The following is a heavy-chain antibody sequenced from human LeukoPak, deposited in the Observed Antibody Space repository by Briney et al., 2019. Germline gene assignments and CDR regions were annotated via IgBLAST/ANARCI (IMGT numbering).Heavy chain of an antibody. D-gene: IGHD6-13*01. V-gene: IGHV3-21*03. Sequence: GGSLRLSCAVSGFIFSSYSMNWVRQAPGKGLAWVSSISSSRTYTNYADSVRGRFTISRDNSKNSLYLQMNSLRAEDTAVYYCARSLTAAAGNLGYWGQGTLITVSS. CDR2: ISSSRTYT. CDR3: ARSLTAAAGNLGY. J-gene: IGHJ4*02. CDR1: GFIFSSYS.